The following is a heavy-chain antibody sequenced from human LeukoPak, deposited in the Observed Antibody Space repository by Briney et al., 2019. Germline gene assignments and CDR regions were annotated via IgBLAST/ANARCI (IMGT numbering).Heavy chain of an antibody. V-gene: IGHV4-39*07. Sequence: SETLSLTCTVSGGSISSSSYYWGWIRQPPGKGLEWIGSIYYSGSTYYNPSLKSRVTISVDTSKDQFSLKLSSVTAADTAVYYCARGTWNGRYYYYYYMDVWGKGTTVTVSS. CDR2: IYYSGST. CDR1: GGSISSSSYY. J-gene: IGHJ6*03. CDR3: ARGTWNGRYYYYYYMDV. D-gene: IGHD1-1*01.